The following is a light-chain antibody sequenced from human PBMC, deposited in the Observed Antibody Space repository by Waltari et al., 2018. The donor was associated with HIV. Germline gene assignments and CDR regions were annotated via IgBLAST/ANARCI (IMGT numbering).Light chain of an antibody. CDR3: AAWDDSLSGWV. CDR2: RNN. Sequence: QSVLTQPPSTSGTPGQRVTISCSGSSSNIGSNEVYWYQQLPGTAPKLLMYRNNQPPSGVPDRFAGSKSGTSASLAISGLRSEDEADYYCAAWDDSLSGWVFGGGTKLTVL. J-gene: IGLJ3*02. V-gene: IGLV1-47*01. CDR1: SSNIGSNE.